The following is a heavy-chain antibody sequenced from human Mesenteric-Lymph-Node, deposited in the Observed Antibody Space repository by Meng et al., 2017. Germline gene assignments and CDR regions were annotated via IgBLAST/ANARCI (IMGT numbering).Heavy chain of an antibody. CDR1: GASISSHY. CDR3: AACGGGDCYYSYWYFDL. Sequence: GSLRLSCTVSGASISSHYWTWIRQTPGKGLEWIGHLYYRGRSDYNPSLKSRVTISVDTSKNQFSLQLSSVTAADTAVYYCAACGGGDCYYSYWYFDLWGRGNRVTVAS. J-gene: IGHJ2*01. V-gene: IGHV4-59*03. CDR2: LYYRGRS. D-gene: IGHD2-21*02.